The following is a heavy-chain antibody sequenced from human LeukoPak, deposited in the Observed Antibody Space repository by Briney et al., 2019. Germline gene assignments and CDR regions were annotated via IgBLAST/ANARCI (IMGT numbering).Heavy chain of an antibody. CDR1: GFTFDNYG. Sequence: GGSLRLSCAASGFTFDNYGMHWVRQAPGKGLEWMGGFDPEDGETIYAQKFQGRVTMTEDTSTDTAYMELSSLRSEDTAVYYCATGFRSSGYSPTFDYWGQGTLVTVSS. J-gene: IGHJ4*02. D-gene: IGHD3-22*01. CDR3: ATGFRSSGYSPTFDY. CDR2: FDPEDGET. V-gene: IGHV1-24*01.